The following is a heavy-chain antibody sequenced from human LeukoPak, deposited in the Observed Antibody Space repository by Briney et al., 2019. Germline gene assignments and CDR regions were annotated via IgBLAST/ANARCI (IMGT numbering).Heavy chain of an antibody. D-gene: IGHD5-24*01. V-gene: IGHV4-4*07. J-gene: IGHJ3*02. Sequence: SETLSLTCTVSGGSTSSYYWSWIRQPAGKGLEWIGRIYTSGSTNYNPSLKSRVTISVDTSKNQFSLKLSSVTAADTAVYYCAREIGRDGYNDAFDIWGQGTMVTVSS. CDR3: AREIGRDGYNDAFDI. CDR2: IYTSGST. CDR1: GGSTSSYY.